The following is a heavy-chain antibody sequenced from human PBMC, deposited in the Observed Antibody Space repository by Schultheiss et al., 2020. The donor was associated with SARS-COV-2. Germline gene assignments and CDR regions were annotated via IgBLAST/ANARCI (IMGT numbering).Heavy chain of an antibody. V-gene: IGHV4-59*12. D-gene: IGHD6-13*01. CDR1: GGSMRPYY. J-gene: IGHJ4*02. CDR3: ASSQYNPKQQLVEEPFDY. Sequence: SQTLSLTCSVSGGSMRPYYWSWIRQPPGKGLEWIGYIYHSGSTYYNPSLKSRITISLDTSKNQFSLKLSSVTAADTAVYYCASSQYNPKQQLVEEPFDYWGQGTLVTVSS. CDR2: IYHSGST.